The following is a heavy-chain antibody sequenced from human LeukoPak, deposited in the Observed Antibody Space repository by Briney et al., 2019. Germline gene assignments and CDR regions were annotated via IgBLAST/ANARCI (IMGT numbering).Heavy chain of an antibody. CDR1: GGSISSGGYY. J-gene: IGHJ5*02. V-gene: IGHV4-30-2*01. D-gene: IGHD6-6*01. CDR3: ARDKYSSSNWFDP. Sequence: SETLSLTCTVSGGSISSGGYYWSWIRQPPGKGLEWIGFIYHSGSTYYNPSPKSRVTISVDRSKNQFSLKLSSVTAADTAVYYCARDKYSSSNWFDPWGQGTLVTVSS. CDR2: IYHSGST.